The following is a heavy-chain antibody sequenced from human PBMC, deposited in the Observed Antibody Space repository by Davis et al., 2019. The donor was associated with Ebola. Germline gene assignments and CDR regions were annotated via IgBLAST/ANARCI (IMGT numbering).Heavy chain of an antibody. J-gene: IGHJ6*02. CDR3: ARDRVLLWFSGVRRSFDYYGMDV. CDR2: ISSSGSTI. Sequence: GGSLRLSCAASGFTFNDYYMSWIRQAPGKGLEWVSYISSSGSTIYYADSVKGRFTISRDNAKNSLYLQMNSLRAEDTAVYYCARDRVLLWFSGVRRSFDYYGMDVWGQGTTVTVSS. V-gene: IGHV3-11*01. CDR1: GFTFNDYY. D-gene: IGHD3-10*01.